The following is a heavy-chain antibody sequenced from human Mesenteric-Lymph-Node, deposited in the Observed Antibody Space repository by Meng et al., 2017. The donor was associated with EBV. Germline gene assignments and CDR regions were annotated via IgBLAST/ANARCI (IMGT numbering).Heavy chain of an antibody. Sequence: QVPVQQSGPGLVKSSETLSLTCAISGDSVSSDGVAWNWIRQSPSRGLEWLGRTYYMSKWFNDYALSVKSRITINPDTSKNQFSLQLNSVTPEDTAMYYCTRGAYSAFDIWGQGTMVTVSS. D-gene: IGHD5-12*01. CDR2: TYYMSKWFN. V-gene: IGHV6-1*01. CDR1: GDSVSSDGVA. J-gene: IGHJ3*02. CDR3: TRGAYSAFDI.